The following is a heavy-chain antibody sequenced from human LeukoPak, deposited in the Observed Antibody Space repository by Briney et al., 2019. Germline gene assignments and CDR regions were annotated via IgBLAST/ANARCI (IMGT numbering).Heavy chain of an antibody. V-gene: IGHV3-23*01. D-gene: IGHD3-9*01. CDR3: ARITIFFVNLN. CDR1: GFTFSSYA. Sequence: PGRSLRLSCAASGFTFSSYAMSWVRQAPGKGLEWVSAISSSGGSTYYADSVKGRFTISRDNSKNTLYLQMNSLRAEDTAVYYCARITIFFVNLNWGQGTLVTVSS. CDR2: ISSSGGST. J-gene: IGHJ4*02.